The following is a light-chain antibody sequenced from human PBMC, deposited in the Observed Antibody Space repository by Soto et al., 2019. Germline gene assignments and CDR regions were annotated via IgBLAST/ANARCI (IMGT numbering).Light chain of an antibody. J-gene: IGLJ3*02. CDR3: QSYDSSLSGPVV. Sequence: QLVLTQPPSVSGAPGQRVTISCTGSSSNIGAGYDVHWYQQLPGTAPKLLISGNNIRPSGVPDRFSGSKSGTSASLAITGLQAEDESDYYCQSYDSSLSGPVVFGGGTKLTVL. CDR1: SSNIGAGYD. CDR2: GNN. V-gene: IGLV1-40*01.